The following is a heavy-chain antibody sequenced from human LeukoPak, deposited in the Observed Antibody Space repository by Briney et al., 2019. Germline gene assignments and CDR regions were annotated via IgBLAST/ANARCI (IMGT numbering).Heavy chain of an antibody. V-gene: IGHV1-18*01. J-gene: IGHJ6*02. CDR1: GYTFTSYG. D-gene: IGHD6-19*01. Sequence: ASVKVSCKASGYTFTSYGISWVRQAPGQGLEWMGWISAYNGNTNYAQKLQGRVTMTTDTSTSTAYMELRSLRSDDTAVYYCARDTYSSGLPGYYYYGMDVWGQGTTVTVSS. CDR2: ISAYNGNT. CDR3: ARDTYSSGLPGYYYYGMDV.